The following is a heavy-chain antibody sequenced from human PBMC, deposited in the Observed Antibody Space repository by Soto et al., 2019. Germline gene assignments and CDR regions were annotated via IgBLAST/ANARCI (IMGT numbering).Heavy chain of an antibody. V-gene: IGHV3-73*02. CDR2: IRSKANSYAT. J-gene: IGHJ4*02. CDR1: GFTFSGSV. D-gene: IGHD3-3*01. CDR3: ARGAYDFLSGHPKGRDY. Sequence: EVQLVESGGGLVQPGGSLKLSCAASGFTFSGSVMHWVRQASGKGLEWVGRIRSKANSYATVYAVSVKGKFTISRDDSRNTAYLQMNSLKTADTAVYSCARGAYDFLSGHPKGRDYWGQGNVVTVSS.